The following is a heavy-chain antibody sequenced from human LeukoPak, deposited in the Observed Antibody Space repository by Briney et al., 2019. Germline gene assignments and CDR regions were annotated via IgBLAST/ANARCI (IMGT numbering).Heavy chain of an antibody. Sequence: PSETLSLTCTVSGGSISSGSYYWGWIRQPPGKGLEWIGSIYYSGSTYYNPSLKSRVTISVDTSKNQFSLKLSSVTAADTAVYYCARAPPVSGIVGGGFFDYWGQGTLVTVSS. J-gene: IGHJ4*02. CDR3: ARAPPVSGIVGGGFFDY. D-gene: IGHD1-26*01. CDR1: GGSISSGSYY. V-gene: IGHV4-39*07. CDR2: IYYSGST.